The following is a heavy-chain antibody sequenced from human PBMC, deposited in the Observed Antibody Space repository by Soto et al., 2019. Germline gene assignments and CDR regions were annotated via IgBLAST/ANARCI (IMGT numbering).Heavy chain of an antibody. CDR3: ATFLPSQLWYDYFDY. J-gene: IGHJ4*02. D-gene: IGHD5-18*01. CDR1: GYTLTELS. Sequence: GASLKVSCKVSGYTLTELSMHWVRQAPGKGLEWMGGFDPEDGETIYAQKFQGRVTMTEDTSTDTAYMELSSLRSEDTAVYYCATFLPSQLWYDYFDYWGQGTLVTVSS. V-gene: IGHV1-24*01. CDR2: FDPEDGET.